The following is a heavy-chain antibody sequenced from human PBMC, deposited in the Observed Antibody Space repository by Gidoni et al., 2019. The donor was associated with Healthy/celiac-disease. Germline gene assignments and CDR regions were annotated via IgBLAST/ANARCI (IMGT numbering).Heavy chain of an antibody. CDR2: IYYSGST. J-gene: IGHJ3*02. CDR1: GGSISSYY. Sequence: QVQLQESGPGMVKPSETLSLNCTVSGGSISSYYWSWIRQPPGKGLEWIGYIYYSGSTNYNPSLKRRVTISVDTSKNQFSLKLSSVTAADTDVYYCARVQSRAALLDAFDIWGQGTMVTVSS. V-gene: IGHV4-59*01. CDR3: ARVQSRAALLDAFDI. D-gene: IGHD2-2*01.